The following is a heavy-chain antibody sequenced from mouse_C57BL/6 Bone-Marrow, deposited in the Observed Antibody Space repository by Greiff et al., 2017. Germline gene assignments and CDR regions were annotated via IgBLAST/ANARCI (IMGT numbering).Heavy chain of an antibody. J-gene: IGHJ3*01. D-gene: IGHD2-3*01. Sequence: EVKLMESGPGLVKPSQSLSLTCSVTGYSITSGYYWNWLRQFPGNKLEWMGYISYDGSNNYNPSLKTRISITRDTSKNQFFLKLNSVTTEDTATYYCAREDGYYVWFAYWGQGTLVTVAA. CDR2: ISYDGSN. CDR1: GYSITSGYY. CDR3: AREDGYYVWFAY. V-gene: IGHV3-6*01.